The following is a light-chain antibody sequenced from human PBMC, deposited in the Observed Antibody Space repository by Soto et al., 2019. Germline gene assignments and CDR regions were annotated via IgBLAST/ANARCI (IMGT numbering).Light chain of an antibody. CDR1: ESFSGY. CDR2: DAS. CDR3: QQRINWPLT. V-gene: IGKV3-11*01. J-gene: IGKJ4*01. Sequence: EIVLTQSPATLSLSPGERATLSCRASESFSGYLAWYQQKPGQAPRLLIYDASNRATGIPARFSGSGSGTDFTHTISSLEPEDSAVYYCQQRINWPLTFGGGTKVEIK.